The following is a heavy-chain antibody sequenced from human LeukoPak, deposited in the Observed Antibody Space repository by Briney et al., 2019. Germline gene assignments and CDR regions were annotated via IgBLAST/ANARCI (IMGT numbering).Heavy chain of an antibody. V-gene: IGHV1-69*01. J-gene: IGHJ4*02. D-gene: IGHD4-17*01. CDR2: IIPNFGTA. Sequence: SVKVSCKASGGTFSSYAISWVRQAPGQGLEWMGGIIPNFGTANYAQKFQGRVTITADESTSTAYMELSSLRSEDTAVYYCARGPLMTTVTVFDYWGQGTLVTVSS. CDR3: ARGPLMTTVTVFDY. CDR1: GGTFSSYA.